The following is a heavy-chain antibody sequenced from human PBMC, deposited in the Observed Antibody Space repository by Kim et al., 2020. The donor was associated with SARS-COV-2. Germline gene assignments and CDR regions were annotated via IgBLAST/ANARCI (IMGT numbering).Heavy chain of an antibody. CDR2: ISWNSGSI. J-gene: IGHJ4*02. CDR1: GFTFDDYA. Sequence: GGSLRLSCAASGFTFDDYAMHWVRQAPGKGLEWVSGISWNSGSIGYADSVKGRFTISRDNAKNSLYLQMNSLRAEDTALYYCAVSGYSSGWYGDYWGQGTLVTVSS. CDR3: AVSGYSSGWYGDY. V-gene: IGHV3-9*01. D-gene: IGHD6-19*01.